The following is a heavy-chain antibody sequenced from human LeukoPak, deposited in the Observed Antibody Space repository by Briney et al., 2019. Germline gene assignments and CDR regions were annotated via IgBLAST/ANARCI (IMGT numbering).Heavy chain of an antibody. CDR2: ISGSGGST. CDR1: GFIFSKYA. V-gene: IGHV3-23*01. J-gene: IGHJ4*02. D-gene: IGHD4-17*01. CDR3: ARSSDGDYYYYFDY. Sequence: GSLRLSCAASGFIFSKYAMSWVRQTPGKGLEWVSRISGSGGSTDYADSVKGRFTVSRDNSKNTLYLQMNSLRAEDTAVYYCARSSDGDYYYYFDYWGQGTLVTVSS.